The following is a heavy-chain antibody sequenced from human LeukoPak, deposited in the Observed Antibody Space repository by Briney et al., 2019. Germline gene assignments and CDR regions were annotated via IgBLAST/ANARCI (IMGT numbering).Heavy chain of an antibody. J-gene: IGHJ4*02. V-gene: IGHV3-33*01. CDR1: GFTFSSYG. CDR2: IWHDGSNK. Sequence: GGSLRLSCAASGFTFSSYGMRWVRQAPGKGLEWVAVIWHDGSNKYYADSVKGRFTISRDNSNNTLYLQMNSLRAEDTAVYYCARESRYYYDSSGIDYWGQGTLVTVSS. CDR3: ARESRYYYDSSGIDY. D-gene: IGHD3-22*01.